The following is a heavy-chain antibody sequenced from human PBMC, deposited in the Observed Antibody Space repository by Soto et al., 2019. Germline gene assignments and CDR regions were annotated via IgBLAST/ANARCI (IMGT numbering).Heavy chain of an antibody. CDR2: IFSNDEK. D-gene: IGHD3-16*02. Sequence: SGPTLVNPTETLTLTCTVSGFSLNNARMGVSWIRQPPGKALEWLAHIFSNDEKSYTTSLKSRLTISKDTSKSQVVLTMTNMDPVDTPTYSCARFPPSFLPLPHYSYMAVWGTGTTVPVPS. CDR1: GFSLNNARMG. CDR3: ARFPPSFLPLPHYSYMAV. V-gene: IGHV2-26*01. J-gene: IGHJ6*03.